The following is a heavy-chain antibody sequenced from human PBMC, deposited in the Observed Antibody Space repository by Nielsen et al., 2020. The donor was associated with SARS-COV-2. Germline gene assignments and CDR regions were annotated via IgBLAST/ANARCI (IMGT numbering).Heavy chain of an antibody. J-gene: IGHJ6*02. D-gene: IGHD3-10*01. CDR2: IRNKANGGTT. V-gene: IGHV3-22*01. CDR1: GFTFSYYY. Sequence: GGSLRLSCAASGFTFSYYYMSGVRQAPGKGLEWVGFIRNKANGGTTEQTTSVKGRFTISRDDSKSITYLQMKSLKTEDTAVYYCSRDGSGSPTGHYYYGMDVWGQGTTVTVSS. CDR3: SRDGSGSPTGHYYYGMDV.